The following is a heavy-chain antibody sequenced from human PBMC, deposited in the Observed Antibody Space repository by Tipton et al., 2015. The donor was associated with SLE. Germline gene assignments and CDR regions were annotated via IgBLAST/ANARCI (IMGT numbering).Heavy chain of an antibody. CDR1: GGSFSGYY. Sequence: TLSLTCAVYGGSFSGYYWSWIRQPPGKALEWIGEINHSGSTNYNPSLKSRVTISVDTSKNQFSLKLSSVTAADTAVYYCARVDDQGFLEWAPGYWGQGTLVTVSS. J-gene: IGHJ4*02. CDR3: ARVDDQGFLEWAPGY. CDR2: INHSGST. D-gene: IGHD3-3*01. V-gene: IGHV4-34*01.